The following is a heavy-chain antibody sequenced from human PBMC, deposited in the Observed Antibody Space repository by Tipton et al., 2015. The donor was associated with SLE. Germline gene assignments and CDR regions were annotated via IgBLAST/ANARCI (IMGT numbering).Heavy chain of an antibody. Sequence: RSLRLSCAASGFTFSSYGMHWVRQAPGKGLEWVAVIWYDGSNKYYADSVKGRFTISRDNAKNSLYLQMNSLRAEDTAVYYCARGGYYYGSGSPDVFDIWGQGTMVTVSS. CDR1: GFTFSSYG. V-gene: IGHV3-33*08. D-gene: IGHD3-10*01. J-gene: IGHJ3*02. CDR3: ARGGYYYGSGSPDVFDI. CDR2: IWYDGSNK.